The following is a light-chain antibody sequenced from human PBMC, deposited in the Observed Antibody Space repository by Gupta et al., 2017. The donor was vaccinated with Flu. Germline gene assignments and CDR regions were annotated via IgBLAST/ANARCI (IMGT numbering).Light chain of an antibody. J-gene: IGLJ3*02. Sequence: QSALTQPRSVSGSPGQSVTISCSGTSNDVGGHNRVSWYRQYAGLAPQLIIYDVTKRPSGVPDRFSGAKSGNTASLTISGLQAEDEAEYHCCSYAGSYTLLFGGGTNVTVL. CDR1: SNDVGGHNR. V-gene: IGLV2-11*01. CDR2: DVT. CDR3: CSYAGSYTLL.